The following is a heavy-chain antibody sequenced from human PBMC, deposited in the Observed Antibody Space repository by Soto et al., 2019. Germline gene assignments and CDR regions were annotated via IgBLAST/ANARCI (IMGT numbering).Heavy chain of an antibody. CDR1: GGSISSYY. CDR3: ARDNCSSTSCYYYYGMDV. D-gene: IGHD2-2*01. J-gene: IGHJ6*02. Sequence: SETLSLTCTVSGGSISSYYWSWIRQPPGKGLEWIGYIYYSGSTNYNPSLKSRVTISVDTSKNQFSLKLSSVTAADTAVYYCARDNCSSTSCYYYYGMDVWGQGTTVTVSS. V-gene: IGHV4-59*01. CDR2: IYYSGST.